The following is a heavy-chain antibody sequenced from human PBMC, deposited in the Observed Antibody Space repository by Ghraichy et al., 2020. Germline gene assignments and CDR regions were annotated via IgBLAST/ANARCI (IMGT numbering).Heavy chain of an antibody. D-gene: IGHD1-26*01. CDR1: GFTFDDYA. V-gene: IGHV3-9*01. CDR2: ISWNSGSI. Sequence: GGSLRLSCAASGFTFDDYAMHWVRQAPGKGLEWVSGISWNSGSIGYADSVKGRFTISRDNAKNSLYLQMNSLRAEDTALYYCAKDRRELLRTPSFDYWGQGTLVTVSS. J-gene: IGHJ4*02. CDR3: AKDRRELLRTPSFDY.